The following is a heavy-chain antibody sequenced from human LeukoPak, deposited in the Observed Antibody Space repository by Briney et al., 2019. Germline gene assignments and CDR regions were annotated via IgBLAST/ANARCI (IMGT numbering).Heavy chain of an antibody. CDR1: GGSISSYY. CDR3: ARDGLYSSGWHYYMDV. V-gene: IGHV4-59*13. J-gene: IGHJ6*03. CDR2: IYYSGST. Sequence: SETLSLTCTVSGGSISSYYWSWIRQPPGKGLEWIGYIYYSGSTNYNPSLKSRVTISVDTSKNQFSLKLSSVTAADTAVYYCARDGLYSSGWHYYMDVWGKGTTVTISS. D-gene: IGHD6-19*01.